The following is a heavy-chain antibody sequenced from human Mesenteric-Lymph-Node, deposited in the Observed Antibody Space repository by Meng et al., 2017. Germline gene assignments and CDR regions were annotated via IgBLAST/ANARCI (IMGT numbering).Heavy chain of an antibody. CDR2: ISWNSGSI. CDR1: GFTFDDYA. D-gene: IGHD6-19*01. J-gene: IGHJ4*02. CDR3: AKGRYSSGWIVDYFDY. V-gene: IGHV3-9*01. Sequence: SLKISCAASGFTFDDYAMHWVRQAPGKGLEWVSGISWNSGSIGYADSVKGRFTISRDNAENSLYLQMNSLRAEDTALYYCAKGRYSSGWIVDYFDYWGQGTLVTVSS.